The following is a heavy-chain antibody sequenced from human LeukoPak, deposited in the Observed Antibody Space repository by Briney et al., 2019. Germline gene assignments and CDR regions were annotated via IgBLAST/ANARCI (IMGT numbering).Heavy chain of an antibody. CDR3: AGDTIGIGLRLGEYTDD. CDR2: IYSSGST. D-gene: IGHD3-16*01. CDR1: GASINSGSNY. Sequence: PSETLSLTCRVSGASINSGSNYWGWVRQPPGKTLEWIGSIYSSGSTYYNPSLKSRVIIMIDTPKNHFSLTLSSVTAADTAVYYCAGDTIGIGLRLGEYTDDWGQGTLVTVSS. V-gene: IGHV4-39*07. J-gene: IGHJ4*02.